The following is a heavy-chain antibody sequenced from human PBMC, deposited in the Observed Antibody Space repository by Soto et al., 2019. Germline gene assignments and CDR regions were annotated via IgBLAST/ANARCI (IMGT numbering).Heavy chain of an antibody. CDR3: AREGTIRGDDY. V-gene: IGHV1-8*01. J-gene: IGHJ4*02. CDR2: MNPNSGNT. D-gene: IGHD2-2*02. CDR1: GYTFTSYD. Sequence: QVQLVQSGAEVKKPGASVRVSCKASGYTFTSYDINWVRQATGQGLEWMGWMNPNSGNTGYAQKFQGXDTXTXITSISTAYMELSSLRSEDTAVSYCAREGTIRGDDYWGQGTLVTVSS.